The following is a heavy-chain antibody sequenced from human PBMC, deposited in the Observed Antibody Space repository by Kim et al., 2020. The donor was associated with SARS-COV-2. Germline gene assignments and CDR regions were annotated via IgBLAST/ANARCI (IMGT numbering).Heavy chain of an antibody. CDR1: GGSISSYY. D-gene: IGHD1-26*01. CDR2: IYYSGST. V-gene: IGHV4-59*13. Sequence: SETLSLTCTVSGGSISSYYWSWIRQPPGKGLEWIGYIYYSGSTNYNPSLKSRVTISVDTSKNQFSLKLSSVTAADTAVYYCAGGSIVGATTRPGRIDYWGQGTLVTVSS. CDR3: AGGSIVGATTRPGRIDY. J-gene: IGHJ4*02.